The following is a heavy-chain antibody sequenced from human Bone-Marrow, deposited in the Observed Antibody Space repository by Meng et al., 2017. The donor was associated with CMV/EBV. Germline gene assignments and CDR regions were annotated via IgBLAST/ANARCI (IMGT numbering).Heavy chain of an antibody. V-gene: IGHV1-18*01. CDR2: IGAYNGNT. J-gene: IGHJ6*02. CDR1: GYTFTSYG. CDR3: ARDASPRFLEWLSYYYYYGMDV. Sequence: ASVKVSCKASGYTFTSYGISWVRQAPGQGLEWMGWIGAYNGNTNYAQKLQGRVTMTTDTSTSTAYMELRSLRSDDTAVYYCARDASPRFLEWLSYYYYYGMDVWGQGTTVTVSS. D-gene: IGHD3-3*01.